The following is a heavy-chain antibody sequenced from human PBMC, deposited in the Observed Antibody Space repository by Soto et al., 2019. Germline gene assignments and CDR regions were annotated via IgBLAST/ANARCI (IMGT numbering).Heavy chain of an antibody. D-gene: IGHD5-18*01. Sequence: SETLSLTCAVYCGSFNGYYWTWIRQPPGKGLEWIGEIKHSGSTNYNPSLKSRVTISVDTSKNQFSLNLTSVTAADTAAYYCARGTFRGYSYGYYFDYWGQGALVT. CDR2: IKHSGST. V-gene: IGHV4-34*01. CDR3: ARGTFRGYSYGYYFDY. J-gene: IGHJ4*02. CDR1: CGSFNGYY.